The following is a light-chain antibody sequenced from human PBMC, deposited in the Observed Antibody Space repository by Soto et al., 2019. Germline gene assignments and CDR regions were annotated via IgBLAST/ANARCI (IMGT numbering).Light chain of an antibody. J-gene: IGKJ5*01. V-gene: IGKV2D-29*02. CDR3: MQSTQLTPT. CDR1: QSLVYSDGGTY. Sequence: DIVMTQSPLSLPVTPGEPAYISCRSIQSLVYSDGGTYLNWYLKKPGQSPQLLIYEVSTRVSGVPDRFSGSGSGTDFTLEISRVETDDVGIYECMQSTQLTPTFGQGTRLEI. CDR2: EVS.